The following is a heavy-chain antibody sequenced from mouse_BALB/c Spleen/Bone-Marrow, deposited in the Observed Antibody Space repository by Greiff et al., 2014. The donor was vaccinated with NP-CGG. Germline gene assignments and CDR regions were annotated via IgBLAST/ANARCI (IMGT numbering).Heavy chain of an antibody. V-gene: IGHV1S81*02. CDR3: ARLIYGSNYTVDF. CDR2: INPSNGRT. J-gene: IGHJ4*01. Sequence: VQLQQSGAELVKPGASVKLSCKASGYTFTGYWMHWVKQRPGQGLEWIGEINPSNGRTNYNEKFKSMATLTVDKSSSTAYMQLSGRTSEDSAVFFCARLIYGSNYTVDFWGQGTSVTVSS. D-gene: IGHD1-1*01. CDR1: GYTFTGYW.